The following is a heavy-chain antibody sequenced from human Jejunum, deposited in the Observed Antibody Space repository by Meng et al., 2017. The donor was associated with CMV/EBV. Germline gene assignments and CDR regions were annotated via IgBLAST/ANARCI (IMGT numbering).Heavy chain of an antibody. CDR2: ISHSGRT. CDR1: GASISSGDYF. Sequence: SGASISSGDYFWNWIRQSPGKGLEWIGYISHSGRTYYNPSLQSRVTMSVDTSKNHFSLRLSSVTAADTAVYFCARQDSSGYYFKWFDPWGQGTLVTVSS. V-gene: IGHV4-30-4*01. J-gene: IGHJ5*02. CDR3: ARQDSSGYYFKWFDP. D-gene: IGHD3-22*01.